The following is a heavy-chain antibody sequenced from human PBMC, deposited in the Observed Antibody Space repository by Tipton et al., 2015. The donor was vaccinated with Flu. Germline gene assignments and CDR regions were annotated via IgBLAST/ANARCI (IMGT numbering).Heavy chain of an antibody. CDR1: GYSFTSYW. J-gene: IGHJ3*02. CDR2: IYPGDSDT. Sequence: QLVQSGPEVKKPGESLKISCKGSGYSFTSYWIGWVRQMPGKGLERMGIIYPGDSDTRYSPSFQGPGTSLAGKSISTAYPRWSSLMASFTAMYHCARRGLWFGEKVAFDIWGQGTIVTYSS. V-gene: IGHV5-51*01. CDR3: ARRGLWFGEKVAFDI. D-gene: IGHD3-10*01.